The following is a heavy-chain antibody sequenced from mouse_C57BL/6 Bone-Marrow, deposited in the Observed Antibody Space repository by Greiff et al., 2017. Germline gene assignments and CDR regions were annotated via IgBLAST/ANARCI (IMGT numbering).Heavy chain of an antibody. J-gene: IGHJ2*01. Sequence: QVQLQQPGAELVKPGASVKMSCKASGYTFTSYWITWVKQRPGQGLEWIGDIYPGSGSTNYNEKFKSKATRTVDTSSSTAYMQLSSLTSEDSAVYYCASSTMVTTTGYYFDYWGQGTTLTVSS. CDR2: IYPGSGST. V-gene: IGHV1-55*01. D-gene: IGHD2-2*01. CDR1: GYTFTSYW. CDR3: ASSTMVTTTGYYFDY.